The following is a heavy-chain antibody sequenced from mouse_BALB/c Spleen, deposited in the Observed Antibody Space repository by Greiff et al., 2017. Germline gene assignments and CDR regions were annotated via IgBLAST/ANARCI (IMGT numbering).Heavy chain of an antibody. CDR1: GYTFTDYA. Sequence: VKLMESGAELVRPGVSVKISCKGSGYTFTDYAMHWVKQSHAKSLEWIGVISTYYGDASYNQKFKGKATMTVDKSSSTAYMELARLTSEDSAIYYCAREGGDGFYAMDYWGQGTSVTVSS. J-gene: IGHJ4*01. V-gene: IGHV1S137*01. CDR2: ISTYYGDA. CDR3: AREGGDGFYAMDY.